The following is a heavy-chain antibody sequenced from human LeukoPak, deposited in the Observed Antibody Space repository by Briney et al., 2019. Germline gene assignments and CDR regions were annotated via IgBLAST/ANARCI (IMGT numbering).Heavy chain of an antibody. CDR1: GFTFDDYG. J-gene: IGHJ5*02. CDR2: INGSGGST. D-gene: IGHD1-26*01. V-gene: IGHV3-23*01. Sequence: PGGSLRLSCAASGFTFDDYGMSWVRQAPGKGLEWVSDINGSGGSTYYADSVKGRFTISRDNSKNTLYLQMNSLRAEDTAVYYCAKFRGSLAWGQGTLVTVSS. CDR3: AKFRGSLA.